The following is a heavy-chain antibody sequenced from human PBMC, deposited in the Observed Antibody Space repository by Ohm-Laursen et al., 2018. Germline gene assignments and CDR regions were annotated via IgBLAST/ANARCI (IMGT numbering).Heavy chain of an antibody. CDR3: ARGKAADY. D-gene: IGHD6-25*01. CDR2: IYHDGET. CDR1: GGSISSGYY. Sequence: TLSLTCAVSGGSISSGYYWGWIRQPPGKRPEWIASIYHDGETYYNPSLKTRVTISVDTSKNQFSLTLRSVTAADTAVYYCARGKAADYWGQGTLVTVSS. V-gene: IGHV4-38-2*01. J-gene: IGHJ4*02.